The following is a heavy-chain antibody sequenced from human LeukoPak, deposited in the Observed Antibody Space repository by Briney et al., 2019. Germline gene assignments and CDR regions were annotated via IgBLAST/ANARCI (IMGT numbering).Heavy chain of an antibody. Sequence: SETVSLTCAVYGGSFSAYYWSWIRQPPGKGLEGIGEINHRGSTNYNASLKSRVTISVDTSKNQFSLQLRSMTTADTAVYYCVRGPYGASISKWFDPWGQGTQVIVSP. D-gene: IGHD4/OR15-4a*01. CDR2: INHRGST. CDR3: VRGPYGASISKWFDP. J-gene: IGHJ5*02. CDR1: GGSFSAYY. V-gene: IGHV4-34*01.